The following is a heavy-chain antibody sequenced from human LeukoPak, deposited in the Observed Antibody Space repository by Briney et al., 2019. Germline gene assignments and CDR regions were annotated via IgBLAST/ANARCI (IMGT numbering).Heavy chain of an antibody. Sequence: SETLSLTCAVYGGSFSGYYWSWIRQPPGKGLEWIGEINHSGSTNYNPSLKSRVTISVDTSKNQFSLKLSYVTAADTAVYYCARGLSRMTTVTRWGQGTLVTVSS. CDR1: GGSFSGYY. D-gene: IGHD4-17*01. CDR2: INHSGST. V-gene: IGHV4-34*01. CDR3: ARGLSRMTTVTR. J-gene: IGHJ4*02.